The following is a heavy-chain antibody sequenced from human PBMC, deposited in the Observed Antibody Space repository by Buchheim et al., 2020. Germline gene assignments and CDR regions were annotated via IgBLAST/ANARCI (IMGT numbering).Heavy chain of an antibody. V-gene: IGHV1-8*01. CDR2: MNPSSGDA. D-gene: IGHD1-1*01. CDR1: GYTFTSYD. CDR3: AGSGTGEKVWFDP. Sequence: QVQLVQSGAEVKKPGASVKVSCNASGYTFTSYDINWVRQATGHGLEWTGWMNPSSGDAGYVQNFQGRVSMTRDTFISTAYMERSSLRSEDTAGYYSAGSGTGEKVWFDPWGQGTL. J-gene: IGHJ5*02.